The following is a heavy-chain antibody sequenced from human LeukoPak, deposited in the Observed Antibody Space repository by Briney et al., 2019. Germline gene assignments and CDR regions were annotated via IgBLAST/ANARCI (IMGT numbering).Heavy chain of an antibody. D-gene: IGHD3-10*01. CDR3: AKNAVRGVVTTYYFDY. J-gene: IGHJ4*02. CDR1: GFTFSNYA. CDR2: MSGSGGST. V-gene: IGHV3-23*01. Sequence: GGSLRLSCSASGFTFSNYAMSWVRQAPGKGLEWVSAMSGSGGSTYYVDSVKGRLTISRDNSKNTLDLQLNSLRAEDTAIYYCAKNAVRGVVTTYYFDYWGQGTLVTVSS.